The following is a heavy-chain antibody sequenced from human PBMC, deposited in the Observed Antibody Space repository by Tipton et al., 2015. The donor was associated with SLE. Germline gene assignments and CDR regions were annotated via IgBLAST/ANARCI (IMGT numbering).Heavy chain of an antibody. D-gene: IGHD3-10*01. CDR3: ARDVGIPVVRSWFDP. Sequence: TLSLTCSVSGVSISTSRYYWGWIRQSPGQGLEWVGSLYAGGSTYFNPSLKSRVTISVERSKNQFSLNLSPVTGADTAVYYCARDVGIPVVRSWFDPWGQGMQVTVSS. V-gene: IGHV4-39*07. CDR1: GVSISTSRYY. CDR2: LYAGGST. J-gene: IGHJ5*02.